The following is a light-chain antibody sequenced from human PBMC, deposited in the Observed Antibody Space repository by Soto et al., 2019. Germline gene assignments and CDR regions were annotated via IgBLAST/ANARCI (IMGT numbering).Light chain of an antibody. CDR3: SSYTSSSTLV. Sequence: QSALTQPASVSGSPGQSITISCTGTSSDVGDFDCVSWYQQHPGKAPKLMIYEVSDRPSGVSNRFSGSKSGDTASLTIAGLHAEDEADYYCSSYTSSSTLVFGGGTQLTVL. CDR1: SSDVGDFDC. V-gene: IGLV2-14*01. CDR2: EVS. J-gene: IGLJ2*01.